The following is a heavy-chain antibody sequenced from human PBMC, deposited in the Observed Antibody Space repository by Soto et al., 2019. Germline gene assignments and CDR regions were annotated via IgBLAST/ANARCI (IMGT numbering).Heavy chain of an antibody. CDR2: IYYSGST. Sequence: TLSLTCTVSGGSISSGDYYWSWIRQPPGKGLEWIGYIYYSGSTYYNPSLKSRVTISVDTSKNQFSLKLSSVTAADTAVYYCARGPHAYYYDSSGYFWFDPWGQGTLVTVSS. V-gene: IGHV4-30-4*01. CDR3: ARGPHAYYYDSSGYFWFDP. CDR1: GGSISSGDYY. D-gene: IGHD3-22*01. J-gene: IGHJ5*02.